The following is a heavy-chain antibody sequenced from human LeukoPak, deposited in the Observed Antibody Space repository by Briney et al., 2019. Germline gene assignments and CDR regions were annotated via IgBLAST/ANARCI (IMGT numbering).Heavy chain of an antibody. J-gene: IGHJ4*02. CDR2: IYYSGST. D-gene: IGHD5-24*01. V-gene: IGHV4-59*01. CDR3: ARGAMTTTSTFDY. CDR1: GGSISSYY. Sequence: PSETLSLTCTVSGGSISSYYWSWIRQPPGKGLEWIGYIYYSGSTNYNPSLKSRVTISVDMSKNQFSLKLSSVTAADTAVYYCARGAMTTTSTFDYWGQGTLVTVSS.